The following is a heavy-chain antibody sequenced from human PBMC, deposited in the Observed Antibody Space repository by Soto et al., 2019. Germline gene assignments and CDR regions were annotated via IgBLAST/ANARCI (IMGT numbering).Heavy chain of an antibody. CDR3: ARGSSSWYGDWFDP. CDR1: GGSFSGYY. J-gene: IGHJ5*02. D-gene: IGHD6-13*01. CDR2: INHSGST. V-gene: IGHV4-34*01. Sequence: ASETLSLTCAVYGGSFSGYYWSWIRQPPGKGLEWIGEINHSGSTNYNPSLKSRVTISVDTSKNQFSLTLSSVTAADTAVYYCARGSSSWYGDWFDPWGQGTMVTVS.